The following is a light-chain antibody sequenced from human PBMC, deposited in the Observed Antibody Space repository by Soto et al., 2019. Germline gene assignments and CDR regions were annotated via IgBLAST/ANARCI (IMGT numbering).Light chain of an antibody. CDR3: QQYNNWPRT. J-gene: IGKJ1*01. CDR1: QSISSN. V-gene: IGKV3-15*01. CDR2: GAS. Sequence: ETVMTQSARTLSVSPGERATLSCRASQSISSNLAWYQQKPGQAPKLLIYGASTRGTGIPARFSGSGSGTEFTLTISSLQSEDFAVYYCQQYNNWPRTFGQGTKVEIK.